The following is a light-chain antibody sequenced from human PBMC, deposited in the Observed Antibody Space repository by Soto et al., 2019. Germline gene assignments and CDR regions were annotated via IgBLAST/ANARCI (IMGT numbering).Light chain of an antibody. V-gene: IGKV1-9*01. CDR2: AAS. Sequence: DIQLTHSPSFLSASVLYIVTITFRASQGISSYLAWYQQKPGKAPKLLIYAASTLQSGVPLRFSGSGSGTPFTLTISSLQPEDFATYYCQKSYSTPISFGQGTRLEIK. CDR1: QGISSY. CDR3: QKSYSTPIS. J-gene: IGKJ5*01.